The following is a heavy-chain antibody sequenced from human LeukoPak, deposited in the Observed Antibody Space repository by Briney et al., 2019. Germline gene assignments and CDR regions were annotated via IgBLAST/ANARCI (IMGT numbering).Heavy chain of an antibody. Sequence: GGSLRLSCAASGFTFSSYSMNWVRQAPGKGLEWVSSTSSSSSYIYYADSVKGRFTISRDNAKNSLYLQMNSLRAEDTAVYYCAKNRKRAAMEAFDYWGQGTLVTVSS. CDR1: GFTFSSYS. J-gene: IGHJ4*02. D-gene: IGHD2-2*01. CDR3: AKNRKRAAMEAFDY. CDR2: TSSSSSYI. V-gene: IGHV3-21*04.